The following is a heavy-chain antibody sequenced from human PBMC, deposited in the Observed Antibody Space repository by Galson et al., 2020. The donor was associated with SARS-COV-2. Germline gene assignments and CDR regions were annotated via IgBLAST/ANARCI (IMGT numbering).Heavy chain of an antibody. J-gene: IGHJ4*02. CDR3: AKTRDHYYGSGSYAPSYYFDY. CDR2: ISGSGGST. D-gene: IGHD3-10*01. CDR1: GFTFSSYA. V-gene: IGHV3-23*01. Sequence: GGSLRLSCAASGFTFSSYAMSWVRQAPGKGLEWVSAISGSGGSTYYADSVKGRFTISRDNSKNTLYLQMNSLRAEDTAVYYCAKTRDHYYGSGSYAPSYYFDYWGQGTLVTVSS.